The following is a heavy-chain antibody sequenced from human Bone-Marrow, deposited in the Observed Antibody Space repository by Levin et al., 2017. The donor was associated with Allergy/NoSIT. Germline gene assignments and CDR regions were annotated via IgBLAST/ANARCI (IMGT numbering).Heavy chain of an antibody. CDR1: GGTFKTYA. J-gene: IGHJ4*02. V-gene: IGHV1-69*13. CDR3: ARDRQAAGLFDFEY. D-gene: IGHD6-13*01. CDR2: IIPIFGTA. Sequence: AASVKVSCRASGGTFKTYAVSWVRQAPGQGLEWMGGIIPIFGTANYAQKFQGRVTITADESTSTAYMEMSSLRSEDPAVYYCARDRQAAGLFDFEYWGLGTLVIVSS.